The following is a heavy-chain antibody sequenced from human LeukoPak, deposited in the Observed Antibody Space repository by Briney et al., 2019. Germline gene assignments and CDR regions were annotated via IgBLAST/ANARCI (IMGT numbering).Heavy chain of an antibody. CDR1: GFTVSSNY. CDR2: IKQDGSEK. J-gene: IGHJ4*02. Sequence: GGSLRLSCAASGFTVSSNYMNWVRQAPGKGLEWVANIKQDGSEKYYVDSVKGRFTISRDNAKNSLYLQMNSLRAEDTAVYFCAGGSGWVTDSWGQGTLVTVSA. CDR3: AGGSGWVTDS. V-gene: IGHV3-7*01. D-gene: IGHD6-19*01.